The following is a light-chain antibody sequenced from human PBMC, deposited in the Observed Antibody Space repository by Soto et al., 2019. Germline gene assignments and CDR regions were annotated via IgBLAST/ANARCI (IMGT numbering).Light chain of an antibody. CDR2: DVS. CDR3: SSYTSSSPNV. V-gene: IGLV2-14*01. Sequence: QSALTQPASVSGSPGQSITISCTGTSSDVGGYNFVSWYQQHPGKAPKLMIHDVSNRPSGVSNRFSGSKSGNTASLTISGLQAEDEADYYCSSYTSSSPNVFGTGTKVTVL. J-gene: IGLJ1*01. CDR1: SSDVGGYNF.